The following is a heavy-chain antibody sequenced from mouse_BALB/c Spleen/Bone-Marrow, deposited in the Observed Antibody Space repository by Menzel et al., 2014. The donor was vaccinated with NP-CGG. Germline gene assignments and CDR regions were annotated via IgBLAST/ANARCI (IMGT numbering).Heavy chain of an antibody. CDR1: GFTFSSYA. CDR3: ARGIDY. CDR2: ISSGGST. J-gene: IGHJ2*01. Sequence: EVMLVESGGGLVKPGGSLKLSCAASGFTFSSYAMSWVRQTPEKRLEWVASISSGGSTYYPDSVKGRFTISRDNARNILYLRMSSLRSEDTAMYYCARGIDYWGQGTTLTVSS. V-gene: IGHV5-6-5*01.